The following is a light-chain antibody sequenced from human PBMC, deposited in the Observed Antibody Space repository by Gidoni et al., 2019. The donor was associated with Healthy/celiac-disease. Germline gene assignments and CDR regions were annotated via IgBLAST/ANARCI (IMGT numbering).Light chain of an antibody. Sequence: GSLGERDTINCKSSQSVLYSSNNKNYLAWYQQKPGQPPKLLIYWASTRESGVPDRFSGSGSGTDFTLTISSLQAEDVAVYYCQQYYSTPPTFGQGTKVEIK. CDR2: WAS. CDR1: QSVLYSSNNKNY. J-gene: IGKJ1*01. CDR3: QQYYSTPPT. V-gene: IGKV4-1*01.